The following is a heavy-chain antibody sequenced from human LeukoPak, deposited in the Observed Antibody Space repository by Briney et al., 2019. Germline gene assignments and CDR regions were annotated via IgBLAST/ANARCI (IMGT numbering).Heavy chain of an antibody. CDR3: ARRSGIAVAGAFDY. Sequence: GGSLRLPCAASGFTFSDYYMSWIRQAPGKGLEWVSGISSSGGSTYYPDSVKGRFTISRDNSKNTLFLLMNSLRAEDTAVYYCARRSGIAVAGAFDYWGQGTLVTVSS. CDR1: GFTFSDYY. J-gene: IGHJ4*02. CDR2: ISSSGGST. D-gene: IGHD6-19*01. V-gene: IGHV3-23*01.